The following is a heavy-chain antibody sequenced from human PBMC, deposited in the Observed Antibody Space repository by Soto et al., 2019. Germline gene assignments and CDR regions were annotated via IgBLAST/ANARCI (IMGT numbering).Heavy chain of an antibody. CDR2: IYYSGST. CDR3: ARNSATGGWFDP. Sequence: SETLSLTCTVSGGSISSSSYYWGWIRQPPGKGLEWIGSIYYSGSTYYNPPLKSRVTISVDTSKNQFSLKLSSVTAADTAVYYCARNSATGGWFDPWGQGTLVTVSS. CDR1: GGSISSSSYY. V-gene: IGHV4-39*01. J-gene: IGHJ5*02. D-gene: IGHD3-10*01.